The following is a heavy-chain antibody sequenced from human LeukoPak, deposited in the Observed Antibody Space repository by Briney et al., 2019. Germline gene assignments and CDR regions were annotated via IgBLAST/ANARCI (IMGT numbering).Heavy chain of an antibody. J-gene: IGHJ4*02. CDR2: IGSSGSPI. Sequence: GGSLRLSCAASGFTFSDYYMSWIRHAPGKGLEWVSYIGSSGSPIYYADSVRGRLTISRDNAKNSLFLQVHSLRAEDTAVYYCARPPTVTTAGYYFGYWGQGTLVTVSS. D-gene: IGHD4-17*01. CDR1: GFTFSDYY. V-gene: IGHV3-11*04. CDR3: ARPPTVTTAGYYFGY.